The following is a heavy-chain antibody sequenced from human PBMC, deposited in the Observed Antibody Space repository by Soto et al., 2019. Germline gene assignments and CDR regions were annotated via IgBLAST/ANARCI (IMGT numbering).Heavy chain of an antibody. D-gene: IGHD3-3*01. Sequence: EVQLLESGGGLVQPGGSLRLSCAASGFTFSSYAMSWVRQAPGKGLEWVSAISGSGGSTYYADSVKGRFTISRDNSKNALYLQMNSPRAEDTAVYYCARDFWSGYHYWGQGTLVTVSS. CDR1: GFTFSSYA. V-gene: IGHV3-23*01. J-gene: IGHJ4*02. CDR2: ISGSGGST. CDR3: ARDFWSGYHY.